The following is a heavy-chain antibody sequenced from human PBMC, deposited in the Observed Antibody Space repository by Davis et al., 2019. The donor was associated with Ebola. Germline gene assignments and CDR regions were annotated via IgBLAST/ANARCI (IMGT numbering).Heavy chain of an antibody. CDR2: INPSGGRI. V-gene: IGHV1-46*01. CDR3: ARGNIEMVPAAPYI. J-gene: IGHJ3*02. Sequence: AASVKVSCKASGYTFTNYFIHWVRQAPGQGLEWMGIINPSGGRISYAQKFQGRVTMTRDTSTSTVYMELSSLRSEDTAVYYCARGNIEMVPAAPYIWGQGTMVTVSS. D-gene: IGHD2-15*01. CDR1: GYTFTNYF.